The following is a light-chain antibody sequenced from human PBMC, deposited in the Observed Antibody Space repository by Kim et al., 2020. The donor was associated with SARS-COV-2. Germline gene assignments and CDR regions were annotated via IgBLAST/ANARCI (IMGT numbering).Light chain of an antibody. Sequence: DIQMTQSPSTLSASIGETVTITCRSSQSISTWLAWYQQKPGRAPKLQIHKTSSLEPGVSSRFSGSGSGTEFTLTISSLQPDDFATYFCQRYNTSPWTFGQGTKVDIK. J-gene: IGKJ1*01. V-gene: IGKV1-5*03. CDR1: QSISTW. CDR3: QRYNTSPWT. CDR2: KTS.